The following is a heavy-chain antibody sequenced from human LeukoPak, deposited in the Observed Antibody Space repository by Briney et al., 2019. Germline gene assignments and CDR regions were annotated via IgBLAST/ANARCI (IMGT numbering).Heavy chain of an antibody. CDR1: GFTFSNYA. J-gene: IGHJ4*02. V-gene: IGHV3-23*01. CDR2: ISGGGSTT. Sequence: GGSLRLSCTASGFTFSNYAMSWVRQAPGKGLEWVSGISGGGSTTYYTDSVKGRFTISRDNSKNTLYLQMNSLSAEDTAVYYCAKDRGIFAVGYFDSWGQGTLVSVSS. D-gene: IGHD3-3*01. CDR3: AKDRGIFAVGYFDS.